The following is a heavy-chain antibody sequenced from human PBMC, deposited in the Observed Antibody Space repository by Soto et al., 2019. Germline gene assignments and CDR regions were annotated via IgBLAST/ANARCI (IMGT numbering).Heavy chain of an antibody. J-gene: IGHJ6*02. CDR1: GGSLSNYG. CDR3: ARGDATKIVVTTYYAMDV. CDR2: IIPVFGTP. D-gene: IGHD3-22*01. Sequence: QVQLVQSGAEVKKPGSSVKVSCKASGGSLSNYGISWVRQAPGQGLEWMGAIIPVFGTPNYAQKFQDRVTITADESTTTVSMEVRSLTYEDSAVYYCARGDATKIVVTTYYAMDVWGQGTTVTVSS. V-gene: IGHV1-69*12.